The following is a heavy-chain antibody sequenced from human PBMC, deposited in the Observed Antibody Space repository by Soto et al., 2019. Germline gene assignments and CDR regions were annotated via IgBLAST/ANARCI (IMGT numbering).Heavy chain of an antibody. J-gene: IGHJ4*02. CDR3: VRDLAPIFGGAY. Sequence: QVQLVESGGGVVQPGRSLRLSCAASGFTFSSYGMHWVRQAPGKGLEWVALISYDGSYKYYADSVQGRFTISRDNSKNTLYLQMDSLYTGDTAVYYCVRDLAPIFGGAYWGQGTLVTVSS. CDR2: ISYDGSYK. V-gene: IGHV3-30*03. CDR1: GFTFSSYG. D-gene: IGHD3-3*01.